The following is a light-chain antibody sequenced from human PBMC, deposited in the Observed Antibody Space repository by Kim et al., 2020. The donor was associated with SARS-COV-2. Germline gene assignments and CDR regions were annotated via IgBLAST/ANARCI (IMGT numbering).Light chain of an antibody. V-gene: IGKV3-11*01. CDR1: HNIYIN. CDR3: QQRGNWPPALT. CDR2: DAA. Sequence: PGEIATPSGKASHNIYINLAWLQQTPGHPPRLLIDDAAIRAAGIHDRFGGSGSGTVFTPTIASLAPEEFAVYYCQQRGNWPPALTFGGGTKVDIK. J-gene: IGKJ4*01.